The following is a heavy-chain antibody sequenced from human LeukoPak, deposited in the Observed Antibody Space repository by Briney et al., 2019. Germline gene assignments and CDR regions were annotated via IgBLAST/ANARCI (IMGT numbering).Heavy chain of an antibody. CDR3: ARDPATFGWIDI. V-gene: IGHV3-23*01. CDR1: GFTFNSYA. CDR2: ISGSGGST. D-gene: IGHD3-16*01. J-gene: IGHJ3*02. Sequence: GGSLRLSCAASGFTFNSYAMSWVRQAPGKGLEWVSVISGSGGSTYYADSVKGRFTISRDNAKNSLYLQMNSLRAEDTAVYYCARDPATFGWIDIWGQGTMVTVSS.